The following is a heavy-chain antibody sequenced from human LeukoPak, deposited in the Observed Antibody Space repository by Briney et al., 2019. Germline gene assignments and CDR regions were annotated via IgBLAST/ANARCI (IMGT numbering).Heavy chain of an antibody. D-gene: IGHD4-23*01. V-gene: IGHV1-18*01. CDR1: GYTFTSYG. CDR3: ARQLRWDQYYFDY. Sequence: GSVKVSCKASGYTFTSYGFSWVRQAPGQGLEWMGWISAYNGDTKYALNLQGRVTMTTDTSTSTAYMELRSLRSDDTAVYYCARQLRWDQYYFDYWGQGTLVTVSS. J-gene: IGHJ4*02. CDR2: ISAYNGDT.